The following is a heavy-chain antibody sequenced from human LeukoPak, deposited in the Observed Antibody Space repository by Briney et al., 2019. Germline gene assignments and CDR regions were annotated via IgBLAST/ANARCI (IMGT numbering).Heavy chain of an antibody. J-gene: IGHJ4*02. V-gene: IGHV3-15*01. CDR3: ATASSGLFY. CDR1: GLTFSNAW. D-gene: IGHD3-16*01. Sequence: PGESLRLSCAASGLTFSNAWMSWVRQAPGEGLEWVGRIKRKTDGETTEYVAPVKGRFTISRDDSKNTLYLLMNSLKTEDTGVYYCATASSGLFYWGQGTLVTVSS. CDR2: IKRKTDGETT.